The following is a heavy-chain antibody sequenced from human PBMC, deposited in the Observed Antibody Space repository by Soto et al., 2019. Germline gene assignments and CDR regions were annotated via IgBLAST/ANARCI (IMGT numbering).Heavy chain of an antibody. D-gene: IGHD2-15*01. V-gene: IGHV3-21*01. Sequence: GGSLRLSCAASGFTFSSYAMSWVRQAPGKGLEWVSSISSSSSNIYYADSVKGRFTISRDNAKNSLYLQMNSLRAEDTAVYYCASEPDIVVVVAAQVGIWGQGTMVTVSS. CDR1: GFTFSSYA. CDR2: ISSSSSNI. CDR3: ASEPDIVVVVAAQVGI. J-gene: IGHJ3*02.